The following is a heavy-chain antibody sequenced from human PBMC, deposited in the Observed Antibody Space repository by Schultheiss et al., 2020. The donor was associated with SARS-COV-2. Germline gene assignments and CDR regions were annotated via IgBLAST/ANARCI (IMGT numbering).Heavy chain of an antibody. CDR1: GFTFSDYY. CDR3: ARLPSLRYFDWLAADY. Sequence: GGSLRLSCAASGFTFSDYYMSWIRQAPGKGLEWVSYISSSSSYTNYADSVKGRFTISRDNAKNSLYLQMNSLRAEDTAVYYCARLPSLRYFDWLAADYWGQGTLVTVSS. D-gene: IGHD3-9*01. V-gene: IGHV3-11*06. CDR2: ISSSSSYT. J-gene: IGHJ4*02.